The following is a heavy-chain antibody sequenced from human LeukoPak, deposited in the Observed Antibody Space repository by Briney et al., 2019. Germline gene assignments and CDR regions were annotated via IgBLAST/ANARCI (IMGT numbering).Heavy chain of an antibody. CDR3: ARGNVHVHGGRSIYYMDV. J-gene: IGHJ6*03. V-gene: IGHV4-34*01. Sequence: PSETLSLTCAVYGGSFSGYYWSWLRQPPGKGLEWIGEINHSGSTNYNPSLKSRVTISVDTSKNQFSLKLSSVTAADTAVYYCARGNVHVHGGRSIYYMDVWGKGTTVTVSS. CDR1: GGSFSGYY. D-gene: IGHD4-23*01. CDR2: INHSGST.